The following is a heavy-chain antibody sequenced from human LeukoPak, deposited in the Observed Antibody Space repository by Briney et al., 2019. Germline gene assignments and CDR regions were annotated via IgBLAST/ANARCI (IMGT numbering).Heavy chain of an antibody. Sequence: GGSLRLSCAASGFTLSSYGMHWVRQAPGKGLEWVAFIRYDGSNKYYADSVKGRFTISRDNSKNTLYLQMNSLRAEDTAVYYCAKDQVPADPFDYWGQRTLVTVSS. CDR2: IRYDGSNK. V-gene: IGHV3-30*02. CDR3: AKDQVPADPFDY. D-gene: IGHD2-2*01. CDR1: GFTLSSYG. J-gene: IGHJ4*02.